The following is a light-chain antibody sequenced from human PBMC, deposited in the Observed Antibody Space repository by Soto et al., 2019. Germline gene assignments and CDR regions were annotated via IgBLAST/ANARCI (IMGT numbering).Light chain of an antibody. J-gene: IGKJ4*01. Sequence: DIQMTQSPSTVSASVLDRFTITFLASQSISSWLAWYQQKPGKAPKRLIYAASSLQSGVPSRFSGSGSGTEFTLTISSLQPEDFATYYCLHQNTYPLTFGGGTKVDIK. CDR3: LHQNTYPLT. V-gene: IGKV1-5*01. CDR2: AAS. CDR1: QSISSW.